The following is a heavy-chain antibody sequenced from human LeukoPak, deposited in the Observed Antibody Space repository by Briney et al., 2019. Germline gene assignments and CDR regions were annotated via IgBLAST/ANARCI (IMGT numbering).Heavy chain of an antibody. J-gene: IGHJ6*03. CDR1: GGTFSSYA. CDR2: IIPSLGTA. Sequence: SVKVSCKASGGTFSSYAISWVRQAPGQGLEWMGGIIPSLGTANYAQKFKGRVTITADKSTSTAYMELSSLRSEDTAVCYCARDRIAVAGRKYYYYMDVWGKGTTVTVSS. D-gene: IGHD6-19*01. V-gene: IGHV1-69*06. CDR3: ARDRIAVAGRKYYYYMDV.